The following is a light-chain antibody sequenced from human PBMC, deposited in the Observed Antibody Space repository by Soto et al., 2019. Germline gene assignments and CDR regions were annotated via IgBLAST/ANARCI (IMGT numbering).Light chain of an antibody. Sequence: IVMTQTPLSLSVTPGQPASISXXXXXXXXXXXXXXXXYWFLQKPGQPPQLLIYAASNRFSGVPDRFSGSGSGTEFTLKISRVEAEDVGVYYCMQSIELPRTFGQGTKVDIK. CDR1: XXXXXXXXXXX. CDR2: AAS. J-gene: IGKJ1*01. V-gene: IGKV2D-29*01. CDR3: MQSIELPRT.